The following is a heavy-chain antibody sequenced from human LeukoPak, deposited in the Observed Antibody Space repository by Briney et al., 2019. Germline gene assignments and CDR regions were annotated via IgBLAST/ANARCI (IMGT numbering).Heavy chain of an antibody. Sequence: PSETLSLTCAVYGGSFSGYYWSWIRQPPGKGLEWIWEINHSGSTNYNPSLKSRVTISVDTSKNQFSLELSSVTAADTAVYYCARSGYDSSGSRFDYWGQGTLVTVSS. J-gene: IGHJ4*02. CDR2: INHSGST. V-gene: IGHV4-34*01. CDR3: ARSGYDSSGSRFDY. CDR1: GGSFSGYY. D-gene: IGHD3-22*01.